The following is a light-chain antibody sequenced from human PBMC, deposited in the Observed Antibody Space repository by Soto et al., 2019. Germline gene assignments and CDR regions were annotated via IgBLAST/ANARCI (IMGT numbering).Light chain of an antibody. CDR3: CSYAGSRRV. V-gene: IGLV2-23*01. CDR2: EGS. CDR1: SSDVGSYNL. J-gene: IGLJ1*01. Sequence: QSALAQPASVSGSPGQSITIPCTGTSSDVGSYNLVSWYQQHPGKAPKLMIYEGSKRPSGVSNRFSGSKSGNTASLTISGLQAEDEDDYYCCSYAGSRRVFGTGTKVTV.